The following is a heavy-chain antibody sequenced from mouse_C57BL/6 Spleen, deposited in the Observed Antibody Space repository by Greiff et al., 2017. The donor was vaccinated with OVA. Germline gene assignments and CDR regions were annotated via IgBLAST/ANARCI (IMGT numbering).Heavy chain of an antibody. Sequence: VKLQQPGAELVKPGASVKLSCKASGYTFTSYWMHWVKQRPGRGLEWIGRIDPNSGGTKYNEKFKSKATLTVDKPSSTAYMQLSSLTSEDSAVYYCALESPPYYGSSGPMDYWGQGTSVTVSS. D-gene: IGHD1-1*01. J-gene: IGHJ4*01. CDR1: GYTFTSYW. CDR3: ALESPPYYGSSGPMDY. V-gene: IGHV1-72*01. CDR2: IDPNSGGT.